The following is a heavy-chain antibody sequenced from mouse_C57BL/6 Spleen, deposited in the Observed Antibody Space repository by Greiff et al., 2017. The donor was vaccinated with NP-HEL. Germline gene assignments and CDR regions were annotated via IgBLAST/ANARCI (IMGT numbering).Heavy chain of an antibody. CDR2: IRLKSDNYAT. J-gene: IGHJ3*01. CDR3: TGGRRGFAY. V-gene: IGHV6-3*01. Sequence: EVQVVESGGGLVQPGGSMKLSCVASGFTFSNYWMNWVRQSPEKGLEWVAQIRLKSDNYATHYAESVKGRFTISRDDSKSSVYLQMNNLRAEDTGIYYCTGGRRGFAYWGQGTLVTVSA. CDR1: GFTFSNYW.